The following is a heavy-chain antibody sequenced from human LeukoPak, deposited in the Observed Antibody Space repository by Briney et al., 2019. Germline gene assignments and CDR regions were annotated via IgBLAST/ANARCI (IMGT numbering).Heavy chain of an antibody. CDR1: GRSINNGYF. J-gene: IGHJ4*02. V-gene: IGHV4-38-2*02. D-gene: IGHD2-2*02. CDR2: IHHSGTA. Sequence: SETLSLTCTVSGRSINNGYFWGWIRQPPGKGLEWIASIHHSGTASYNPSLESRVTISVDTSKNRFSLRLSSVTAADTAVYYCARDRGALGATVPAIFAVNFFDSWGQGTLGTVSS. CDR3: ARDRGALGATVPAIFAVNFFDS.